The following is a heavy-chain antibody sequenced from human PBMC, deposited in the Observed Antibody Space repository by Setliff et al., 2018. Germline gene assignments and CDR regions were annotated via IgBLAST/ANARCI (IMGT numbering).Heavy chain of an antibody. Sequence: SETLSLTCTVSGGSISSGGYYWSWIRQHPGKGLEWIGYIYYSGSTYYKPSLKSRVTISVDTSKNQFSLKLSSVTAADTAVYYCARVPSYGSGSYYYYYYGMDVWGQGTTVTVSS. CDR2: IYYSGST. CDR3: ARVPSYGSGSYYYYYYGMDV. CDR1: GGSISSGGYY. V-gene: IGHV4-31*03. D-gene: IGHD3-10*01. J-gene: IGHJ6*02.